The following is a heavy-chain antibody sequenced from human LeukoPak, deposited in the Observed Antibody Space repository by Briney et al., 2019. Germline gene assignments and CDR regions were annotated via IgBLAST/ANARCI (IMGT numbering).Heavy chain of an antibody. D-gene: IGHD3-22*01. J-gene: IGHJ4*02. CDR1: GDSVSSKSAA. CDR3: AREAYYYDSSGYYYQSGIGY. CDR2: TYYRSKWYN. V-gene: IGHV6-1*01. Sequence: SQTLSLTCAISGDSVSSKSAAWNWIRQSPSRGLEWLGRTYYRSKWYNDYAVSVKSRITINPDTSKNQFSLQLNSVTPEDTAVYYCAREAYYYDSSGYYYQSGIGYWGQGTLVTVSS.